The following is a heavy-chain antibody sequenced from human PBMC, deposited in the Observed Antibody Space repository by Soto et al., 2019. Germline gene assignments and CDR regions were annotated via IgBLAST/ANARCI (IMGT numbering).Heavy chain of an antibody. CDR2: MNSDNGNT. J-gene: IGHJ6*02. Sequence: QVQLVQSGAEVKKPGASVKVSCKASGYTFTSYDINWVRQATGQGLEWMGWMNSDNGNTGYAQKFQGRVTMTRTTSISTAYMGLTRLGSADTAVYYCARWDSSGYYYYYSPMDVWGQGTPVTVSS. D-gene: IGHD3-22*01. CDR3: ARWDSSGYYYYYSPMDV. CDR1: GYTFTSYD. V-gene: IGHV1-8*01.